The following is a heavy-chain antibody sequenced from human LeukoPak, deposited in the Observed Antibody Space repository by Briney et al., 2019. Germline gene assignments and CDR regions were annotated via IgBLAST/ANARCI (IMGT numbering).Heavy chain of an antibody. Sequence: SVKFSCKASGVTLSSYAISWVRQATGQGLEWMGGIIPIFGTANYAQKFQGRVTITADESTRTAYMELSSLRSEDTAVYYCARDRYDSSGYYSWSFDYWGQGTLVTVSS. CDR3: ARDRYDSSGYYSWSFDY. V-gene: IGHV1-69*01. D-gene: IGHD3-22*01. CDR2: IIPIFGTA. CDR1: GVTLSSYA. J-gene: IGHJ4*02.